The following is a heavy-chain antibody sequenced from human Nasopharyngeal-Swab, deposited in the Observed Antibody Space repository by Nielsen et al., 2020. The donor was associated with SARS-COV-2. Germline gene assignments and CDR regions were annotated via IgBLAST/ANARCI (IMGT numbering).Heavy chain of an antibody. CDR2: INEGGSDK. CDR1: EFTISSFS. Sequence: GGSLRLSCVASEFTISSFSMTWVRQAPGKGLEWVADINEGGSDKYYVDSVKGRFTISRDNAKNSLFLQLNGLRAEDSAVYYCAASRGTAVDYFDYWGQGTLVTVSS. J-gene: IGHJ4*02. V-gene: IGHV3-7*01. CDR3: AASRGTAVDYFDY. D-gene: IGHD3-16*01.